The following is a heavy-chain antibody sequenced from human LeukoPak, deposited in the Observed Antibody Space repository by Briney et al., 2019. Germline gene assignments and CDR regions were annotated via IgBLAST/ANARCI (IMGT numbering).Heavy chain of an antibody. V-gene: IGHV3-30*02. Sequence: GGSLRLSCAASGFTFSSYGMHWVRQAPGKGLEWVAFIRYDGSNKYYADSVKGRFTISRGNSKNTLYLHVNSLRSEDTAVYYCARDGLEYGGPGRWFDPWGQGTLVTVSS. CDR1: GFTFSSYG. CDR2: IRYDGSNK. D-gene: IGHD4-23*01. CDR3: ARDGLEYGGPGRWFDP. J-gene: IGHJ5*02.